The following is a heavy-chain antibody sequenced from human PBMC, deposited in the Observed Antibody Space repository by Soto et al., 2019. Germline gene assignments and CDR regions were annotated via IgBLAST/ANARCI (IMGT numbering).Heavy chain of an antibody. CDR1: GYTFTSYA. J-gene: IGHJ6*02. CDR3: ARDSMVRAYYYGMDV. CDR2: INAGNGNT. V-gene: IGHV1-3*01. D-gene: IGHD3-10*01. Sequence: ASVKVSCKASGYTFTSYAMHWVRQAPGQRLEWMGWINAGNGNTKYSQKFKSRVTITRDTSASTAYKKMSSQRSEDTAVYYCARDSMVRAYYYGMDVWGQGTTVTVSS.